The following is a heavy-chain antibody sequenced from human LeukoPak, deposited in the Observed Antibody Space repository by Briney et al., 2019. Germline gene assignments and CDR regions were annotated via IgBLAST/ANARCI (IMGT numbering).Heavy chain of an antibody. V-gene: IGHV1-69*05. D-gene: IGHD3-3*01. J-gene: IGHJ4*02. CDR3: ARDLGDFWSGYYIGY. CDR1: GGTFSSYA. CDR2: VIPIFGTA. Sequence: SVKVSCKASGGTFSSYAISWVRQAPGQGLEWMGGVIPIFGTANYAQKFQGRVTITTDESTSTAYMELSSLRSEDTAVYYCARDLGDFWSGYYIGYWGQGTLVTVSS.